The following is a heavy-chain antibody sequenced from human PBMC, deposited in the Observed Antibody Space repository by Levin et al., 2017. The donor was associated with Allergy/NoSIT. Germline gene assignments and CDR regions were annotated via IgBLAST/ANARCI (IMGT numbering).Heavy chain of an antibody. CDR3: AREKYSYEQSDL. D-gene: IGHD1-26*01. V-gene: IGHV1-2*02. Sequence: ASVKVSCKASGYTFTVYYIHWVRQAPGQGLEWVGWINPNSGDTNYEQKFQGRVTVTRDTSISTAYLELTRLTSDDTAVYYCAREKYSYEQSDLWGQGTLVTVSS. J-gene: IGHJ5*02. CDR2: INPNSGDT. CDR1: GYTFTVYY.